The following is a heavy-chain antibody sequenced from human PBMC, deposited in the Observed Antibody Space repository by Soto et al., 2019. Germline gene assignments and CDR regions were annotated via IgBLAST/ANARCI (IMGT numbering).Heavy chain of an antibody. V-gene: IGHV4-61*01. CDR1: GGSVSSGSYY. D-gene: IGHD6-13*01. CDR2: IYYSGST. Sequence: SETLSLTCTVSGGSVSSGSYYWSWIRQPPGKGLEWIGYIYYSGSTNYNPSLKSRVTISVDTSKNQFSLQLNSVTPEDTAVYYCAASIAAAGTNWFDPWGQGTLVTVSS. CDR3: AASIAAAGTNWFDP. J-gene: IGHJ5*02.